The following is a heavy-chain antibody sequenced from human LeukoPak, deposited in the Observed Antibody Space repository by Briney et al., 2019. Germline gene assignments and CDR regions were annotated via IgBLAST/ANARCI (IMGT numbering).Heavy chain of an antibody. CDR1: GGSVSSSFYY. D-gene: IGHD2-15*01. Sequence: SETLSLTCTVSGGSVSSSFYYWGWIRQPPGKGLEWIGSLYYSGSTHYNPSLKRRVTMSVDTSKNQFSLNLSSVTAADTAVCFCASAAAFSVDYCGQGSLVTVSS. CDR2: LYYSGST. J-gene: IGHJ4*02. V-gene: IGHV4-39*01. CDR3: ASAAAFSVDY.